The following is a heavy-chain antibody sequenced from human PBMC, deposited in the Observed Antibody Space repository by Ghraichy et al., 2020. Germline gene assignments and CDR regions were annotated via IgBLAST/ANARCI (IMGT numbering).Heavy chain of an antibody. CDR1: GGSISSSSYY. CDR3: ARSVGDDFWSGYYRRWFDP. V-gene: IGHV4-39*01. Sequence: SQTLSLTCTVSGGSISSSSYYWAWIRQPPGKGLEWIGSTFYRGSTYYNPSLKSRVTISADTSKNQFSLKLSSLTAADTAVYYCARSVGDDFWSGYYRRWFDPWGQRTLVTVSS. D-gene: IGHD3-3*01. J-gene: IGHJ5*02. CDR2: TFYRGST.